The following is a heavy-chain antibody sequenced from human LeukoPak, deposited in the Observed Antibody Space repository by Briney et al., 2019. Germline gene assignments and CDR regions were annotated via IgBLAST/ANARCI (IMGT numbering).Heavy chain of an antibody. Sequence: GGSLRLSCAASGFTFSSYSMNWVRQAPGKGLEWVSYISSTGSTIYYADSVRGRFTISRDNAKNSLYQQMNSLRAEDTAVYYCARGSYSSSNYFDYWGQGTLVTVSS. CDR2: ISSTGSTI. D-gene: IGHD6-6*01. CDR1: GFTFSSYS. CDR3: ARGSYSSSNYFDY. V-gene: IGHV3-48*01. J-gene: IGHJ4*02.